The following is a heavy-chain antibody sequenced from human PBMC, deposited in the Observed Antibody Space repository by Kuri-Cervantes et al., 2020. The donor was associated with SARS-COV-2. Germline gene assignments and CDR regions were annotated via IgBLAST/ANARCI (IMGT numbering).Heavy chain of an antibody. CDR3: ARSPYDFWSGSWG. V-gene: IGHV4-61*01. CDR2: IYHTGSP. D-gene: IGHD3-3*01. Sequence: SETLSLTCTVSGGSVSDRNSYWTWIRQSPGKGLGWIGYIYHTGSPTYSPSLKSRVTISLDKPKNQFSLRLTSVTAADTAVYYCARSPYDFWSGSWGWGQGTLVTVSS. CDR1: GGSVSDRNSY. J-gene: IGHJ4*02.